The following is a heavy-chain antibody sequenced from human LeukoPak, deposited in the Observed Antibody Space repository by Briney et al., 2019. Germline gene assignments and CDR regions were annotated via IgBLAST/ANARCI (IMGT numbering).Heavy chain of an antibody. V-gene: IGHV1-69*05. Sequence: GASVKVSCKASGGTFSSYAISWVRQAPGQGLEWMGRIIPIFGTANYAQKFQGRVTITTDESTSTAYMELSSLRSEDTAVYSCARGPDYYDSSGYYIHWGQGTLVTVSS. D-gene: IGHD3-22*01. CDR3: ARGPDYYDSSGYYIH. CDR1: GGTFSSYA. J-gene: IGHJ4*02. CDR2: IIPIFGTA.